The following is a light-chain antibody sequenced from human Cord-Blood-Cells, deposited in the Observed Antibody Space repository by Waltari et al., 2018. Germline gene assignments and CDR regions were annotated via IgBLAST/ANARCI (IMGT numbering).Light chain of an antibody. CDR3: QACDSSTVV. Sequence: SYELTQPPSVSVSPGQTASITCSGDKLVDKYACWYQQKPGQSPVLGIYQDSKRPSGIPGRFSGSNSGNTATLTISGTQAMDEADYYCQACDSSTVVFGGGTKLTVL. CDR1: KLVDKY. V-gene: IGLV3-1*01. CDR2: QDS. J-gene: IGLJ2*01.